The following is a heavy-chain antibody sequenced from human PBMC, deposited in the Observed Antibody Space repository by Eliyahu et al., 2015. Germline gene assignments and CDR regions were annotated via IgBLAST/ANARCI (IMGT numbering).Heavy chain of an antibody. V-gene: IGHV3-23*04. J-gene: IGHJ4*02. D-gene: IGHD3-16*01. CDR3: AKDTRDGPRGNYYDY. CDR1: GFXFSNYA. Sequence: DVQLVQSGGGLVHPGGSLRLSCAASGFXFSNYAMXWVRQAPGKGLGWISAMLKNDYRRYYADSVRGRFTISRDDSKNTLYLQMNSLRADDTAVYFCAKDTRDGPRGNYYDYWGQGVLVTVSS. CDR2: MLKNDYRR.